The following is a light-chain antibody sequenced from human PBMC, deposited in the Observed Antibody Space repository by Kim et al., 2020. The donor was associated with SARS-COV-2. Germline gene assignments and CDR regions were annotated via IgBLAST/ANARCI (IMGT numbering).Light chain of an antibody. V-gene: IGKV3-11*01. CDR2: DAS. Sequence: PGDRATLSCRASQSVSSYLAWYKQTPGQAPRLLIYDASNRATDIPARFSGSGSVTAFTLTISSLEPEDFAVYYCQQRSNWPLYTFGQGTKLE. J-gene: IGKJ2*01. CDR3: QQRSNWPLYT. CDR1: QSVSSY.